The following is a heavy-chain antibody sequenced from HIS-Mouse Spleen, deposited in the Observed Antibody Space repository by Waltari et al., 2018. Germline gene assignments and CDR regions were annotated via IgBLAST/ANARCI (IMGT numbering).Heavy chain of an antibody. CDR2: INYSGST. J-gene: IGHJ6*02. CDR3: ARDFSGVGATYYYYYYGMDV. V-gene: IGHV4-39*07. Sequence: MHLQEPAPGLARPTETLSNTCTVSGSSISSRSYYSAWTGQPPGQRREWIGSINYSGSTYYNPSLKSRVTISVDTSKNQFSRKLSSVTAADTAVYYCARDFSGVGATYYYYYYGMDVWGQGTTVTVSS. D-gene: IGHD1-26*01. CDR1: GSSISSRSYY.